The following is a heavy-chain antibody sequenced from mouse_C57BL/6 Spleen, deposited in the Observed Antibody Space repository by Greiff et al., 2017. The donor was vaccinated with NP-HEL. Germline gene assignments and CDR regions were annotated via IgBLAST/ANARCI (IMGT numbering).Heavy chain of an antibody. D-gene: IGHD2-5*01. V-gene: IGHV10-1*01. CDR1: GFSFNTYA. J-gene: IGHJ2*01. Sequence: EVKLVESGGGLVQPKGSLKLSCAASGFSFNTYAMNWVRQAPGKGLEWVARIRSKSNNYATYYADSVKDRFTISRDDSESMLYLQMNNLKTEDTAMYYGVSGYSNWDYWAQGTPPTVPS. CDR3: VSGYSNWDY. CDR2: IRSKSNNYAT.